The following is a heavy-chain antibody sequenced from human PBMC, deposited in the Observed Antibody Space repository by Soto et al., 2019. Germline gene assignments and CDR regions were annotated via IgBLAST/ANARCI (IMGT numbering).Heavy chain of an antibody. V-gene: IGHV3-23*01. CDR3: AKDRLAGNFDY. CDR2: ISATGGST. CDR1: GFTFNNYA. J-gene: IGHJ4*02. Sequence: GGSLRLSCAASGFTFNNYAMNWVRQAPGKGLEWVATISATGGSTYYADSVKGRFTISRDNSKNTLYLQMNGLRVEDTAVYYCAKDRLAGNFDYPGQGTQVTGSS.